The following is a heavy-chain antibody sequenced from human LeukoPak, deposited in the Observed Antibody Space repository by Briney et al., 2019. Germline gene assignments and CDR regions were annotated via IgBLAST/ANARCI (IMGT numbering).Heavy chain of an antibody. Sequence: PSETLSLTCAVYGGSFSGYYWSWIRQPPGKGLEWIGEMNHSGSTNYNPSLKSRVTISVDTSKNQFSLKLSSVTAAGTAVYYCARGPFGYCSSTSCYTRRYFDYWGQGTLVTVSS. V-gene: IGHV4-34*01. CDR3: ARGPFGYCSSTSCYTRRYFDY. CDR2: MNHSGST. D-gene: IGHD2-2*02. J-gene: IGHJ4*02. CDR1: GGSFSGYY.